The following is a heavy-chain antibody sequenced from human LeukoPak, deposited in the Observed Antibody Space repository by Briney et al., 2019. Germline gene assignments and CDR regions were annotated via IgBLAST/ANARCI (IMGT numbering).Heavy chain of an antibody. CDR2: ISASGRST. CDR1: GFTFSSYA. J-gene: IGHJ4*02. CDR3: AKEPRLNYYGLGSFDY. Sequence: GGSLRLSCAASGFTFSSYAMNWVRQAPGKGLEWVSGISASGRSTDYADSVKGRFTISRDNSKNTLYLQMNSLRAEDTAVYYCAKEPRLNYYGLGSFDYWGQGTLVTVSS. V-gene: IGHV3-23*01. D-gene: IGHD3-10*01.